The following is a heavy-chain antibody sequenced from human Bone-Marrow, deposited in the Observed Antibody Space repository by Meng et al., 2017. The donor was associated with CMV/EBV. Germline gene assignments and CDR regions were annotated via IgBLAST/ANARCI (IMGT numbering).Heavy chain of an antibody. Sequence: SETLSLTCTVSGGSISSYYWSWIRQPAGKGLEWIGRIYTSGSTNYSPSLKSRVTMSVDTSKNQFSLKLSSVTAADTAVYYWARVEGWGVPAAIQEYYFDYWGQGTLVTVSS. CDR3: ARVEGWGVPAAIQEYYFDY. V-gene: IGHV4-4*07. CDR1: GGSISSYY. J-gene: IGHJ4*02. D-gene: IGHD2-2*02. CDR2: IYTSGST.